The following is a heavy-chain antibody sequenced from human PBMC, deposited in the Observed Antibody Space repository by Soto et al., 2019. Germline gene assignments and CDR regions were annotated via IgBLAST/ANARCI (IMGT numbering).Heavy chain of an antibody. J-gene: IGHJ4*02. CDR1: GFTFSSRA. Sequence: GGSLRLSCTASGFTFSSRAMNWVRQFPGRGLEWVSYISSSSSNIDYADSVKGRFTISRDNSKNTLYLQMNSLRAEDTAVYYCASGGDYYDYWGQGTLVTVSS. CDR2: ISSSSSNI. V-gene: IGHV3-48*01. CDR3: ASGGDYYDY.